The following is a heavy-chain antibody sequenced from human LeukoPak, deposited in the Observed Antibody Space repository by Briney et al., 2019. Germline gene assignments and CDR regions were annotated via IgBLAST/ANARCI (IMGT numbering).Heavy chain of an antibody. D-gene: IGHD3-22*01. CDR1: GESFRGYY. CDR3: ASRYYDSSGYHAVDY. J-gene: IGHJ4*02. Sequence: SETLSLTCSVYGESFRGYYWSWIRQPPGKGLEWIGEINHSGSTNYNPSLKSRVTISVGTSKNQFSLKLSSVTAADTAVYYCASRYYDSSGYHAVDYWGQGTLVTVSS. V-gene: IGHV4-34*01. CDR2: INHSGST.